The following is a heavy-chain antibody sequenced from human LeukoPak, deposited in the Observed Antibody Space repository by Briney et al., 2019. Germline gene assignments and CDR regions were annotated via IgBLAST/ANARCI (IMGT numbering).Heavy chain of an antibody. CDR3: ARHLQYFDWLFDY. CDR2: INHSGST. J-gene: IGHJ4*02. CDR1: GGSFSGYY. D-gene: IGHD3-9*01. Sequence: PSETLSLTCAVYGGSFSGYYWSWIRQPPGKGLEWIGEINHSGSTNYNPSLKSRVTISVDTSKNQFSLKLSSVTAADTAVYYCARHLQYFDWLFDYWGQGTLVTVSS. V-gene: IGHV4-34*01.